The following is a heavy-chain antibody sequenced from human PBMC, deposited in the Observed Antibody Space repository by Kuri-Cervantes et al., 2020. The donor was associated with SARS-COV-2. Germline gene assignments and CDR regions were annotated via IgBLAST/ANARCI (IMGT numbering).Heavy chain of an antibody. CDR3: ARSGWTSGSYYVGWFDP. Sequence: GESLKISCAASGFTFSSYAMSWVRQAPGKGLEWVSAISGSGGSTYYADSVKGRFTISRDNSKNTLYLQMNSLRAEDTAVYYCARSGWTSGSYYVGWFDPWGQGTLVTVSS. J-gene: IGHJ5*02. V-gene: IGHV3-23*01. D-gene: IGHD1-26*01. CDR1: GFTFSSYA. CDR2: ISGSGGST.